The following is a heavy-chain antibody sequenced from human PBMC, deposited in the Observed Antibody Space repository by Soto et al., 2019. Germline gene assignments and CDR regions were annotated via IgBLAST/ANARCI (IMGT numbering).Heavy chain of an antibody. CDR1: GFTFWTYA. D-gene: IGHD2-15*01. Sequence: EVQLVESGGGLVQPGGSLRLSCAASGFTFWTYAMHWVRQAPGKGLEYVSTITSNGGNTYYANSVKGRFTNSRDNSKNTLFLQMGSLRAEDMAVYYCARDYCSGGTCYLSYFDYWGQGTLVTVSS. J-gene: IGHJ4*02. CDR2: ITSNGGNT. V-gene: IGHV3-64*01. CDR3: ARDYCSGGTCYLSYFDY.